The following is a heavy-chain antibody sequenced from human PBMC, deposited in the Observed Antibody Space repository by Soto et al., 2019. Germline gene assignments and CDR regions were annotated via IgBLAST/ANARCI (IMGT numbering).Heavy chain of an antibody. V-gene: IGHV1-18*01. J-gene: IGHJ4*02. CDR1: GYTFTAYA. D-gene: IGHD2-2*01. Sequence: GASVKVSCKASGYTFTAYAIHWVRQAPGQGLEWMGWINTFNGNTKYEHKFQGRVTFSIDTSTRTVFLELTSLKFDDAAVYYCARGFIPENYWGQGTRVTVSS. CDR3: ARGFIPENY. CDR2: INTFNGNT.